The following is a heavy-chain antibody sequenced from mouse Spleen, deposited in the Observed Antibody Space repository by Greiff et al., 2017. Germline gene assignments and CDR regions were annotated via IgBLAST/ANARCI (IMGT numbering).Heavy chain of an antibody. Sequence: VQLQQSGPELVKPGASVKISCKASGYTFTDYYMNWVKQSPGKSLEWIGDINPNNGGTSYNQKFKGKATLTVDKSSSTAYMELRSLTSEDSAGYYCARRGLYYGSSYWYFDVWGAGTTVTVSS. D-gene: IGHD1-1*01. CDR1: GYTFTDYY. J-gene: IGHJ1*01. V-gene: IGHV1-26*01. CDR3: ARRGLYYGSSYWYFDV. CDR2: INPNNGGT.